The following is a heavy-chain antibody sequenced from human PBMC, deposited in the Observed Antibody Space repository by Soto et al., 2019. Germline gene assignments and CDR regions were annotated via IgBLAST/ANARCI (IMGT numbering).Heavy chain of an antibody. J-gene: IGHJ3*02. CDR2: ISSSSSYI. CDR1: GFTFSSYS. CDR3: ARDHKDILTGYYSSGAFDI. D-gene: IGHD3-9*01. Sequence: SGGSLRLSCAASGFTFSSYSMNWVRQAPGKGLDWVSSISSSSSYIYYADSVKGRFTISRDNAKNSLYLQMNSLRAEDTAVYYCARDHKDILTGYYSSGAFDIWGQGTMVTVSS. V-gene: IGHV3-21*01.